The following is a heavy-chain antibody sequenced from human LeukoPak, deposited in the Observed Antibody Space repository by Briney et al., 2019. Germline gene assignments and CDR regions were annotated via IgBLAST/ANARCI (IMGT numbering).Heavy chain of an antibody. CDR2: IYHSGST. CDR3: ASQSLRFLEWLRSPWVHDYFDY. Sequence: SGTLSLTCAVSGGSISSSNLWSWVRQPPGKGLEWSGEIYHSGSTNYIPSLKSRVTISVDKSKNQLSLNLSSLTAADTAVYYCASQSLRFLEWLRSPWVHDYFDYWGQGTLVTDSS. J-gene: IGHJ4*02. V-gene: IGHV4-4*02. D-gene: IGHD3-3*01. CDR1: GGSISSSNL.